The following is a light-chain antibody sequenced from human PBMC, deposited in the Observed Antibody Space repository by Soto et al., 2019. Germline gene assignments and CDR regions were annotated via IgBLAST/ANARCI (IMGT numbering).Light chain of an antibody. J-gene: IGLJ3*02. Sequence: QPVLTQPPSASGSPGQSVTISCTGTSSDVGGSKYVSWYQQHPGKAPKLMIYEVSQRPSGVPDRFSGSKSGNTASLTVSGLQTEDEADYYCSSYAGNSMMFGGGTQLTVL. CDR1: SSDVGGSKY. V-gene: IGLV2-8*01. CDR2: EVS. CDR3: SSYAGNSMM.